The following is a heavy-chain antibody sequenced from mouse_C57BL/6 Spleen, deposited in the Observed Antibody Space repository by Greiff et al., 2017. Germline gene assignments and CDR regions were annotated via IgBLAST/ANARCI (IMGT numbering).Heavy chain of an antibody. CDR2: ISDGGSYT. CDR1: GFTFSSYA. Sequence: DVKLVESGGGLVKPGGSLKLSCAASGFTFSSYAMSWVRQTPDKRLEWVATISDGGSYTYYPDNVKGRFTISRDNAKNNLYLQMSHLKSEDTAMYYCARDPYYYGSSIYAMDYWGQGTSVTVSS. J-gene: IGHJ4*01. V-gene: IGHV5-4*01. CDR3: ARDPYYYGSSIYAMDY. D-gene: IGHD1-1*01.